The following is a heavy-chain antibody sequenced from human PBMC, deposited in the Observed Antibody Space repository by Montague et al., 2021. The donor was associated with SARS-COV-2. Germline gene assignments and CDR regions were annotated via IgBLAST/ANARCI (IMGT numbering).Heavy chain of an antibody. D-gene: IGHD2-2*01. V-gene: IGHV4-61*02. J-gene: IGHJ6*02. CDR1: GGSISSGSYY. CDR3: ASEQIVVVPAAAYYYYGMDV. Sequence: TLSLTCTVSGGSISSGSYYWSWIRQPAGKGLEWIGRIYTSGSTNYNPSLKSRVTISVDTSKNQFSLKLSSVTAADTAVYYCASEQIVVVPAAAYYYYGMDVWGQGTTVTVSS. CDR2: IYTSGST.